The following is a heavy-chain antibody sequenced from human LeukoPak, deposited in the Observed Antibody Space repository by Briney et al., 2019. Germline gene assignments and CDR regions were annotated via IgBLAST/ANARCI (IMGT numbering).Heavy chain of an antibody. CDR3: AKDGESGYGDY. CDR1: GFTFSSYS. D-gene: IGHD5-12*01. Sequence: GGSLRLSCAASGFTFSSYSMNWVRQAPGKGLEWVSAISGSGGSTYYADSVKGRFTISRDNSKNTLYLQMNSLRAEDTAVYYCAKDGESGYGDYWGQGTLVTVSS. J-gene: IGHJ4*02. CDR2: ISGSGGST. V-gene: IGHV3-23*01.